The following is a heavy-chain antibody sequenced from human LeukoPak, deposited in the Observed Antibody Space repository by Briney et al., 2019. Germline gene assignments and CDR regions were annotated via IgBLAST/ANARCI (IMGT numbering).Heavy chain of an antibody. J-gene: IGHJ6*02. V-gene: IGHV4-61*10. Sequence: SETLSLTCTVSGGSVSRGSYYWSWIRQPAGKGLEWIGRVYRSGNTNYNPSLQSRVTMSVDTSKNQISLRLRSVIAADTAVYYCARDDFEYSVHYGMDVWGQGTAVTVSS. D-gene: IGHD3/OR15-3a*01. CDR3: ARDDFEYSVHYGMDV. CDR2: VYRSGNT. CDR1: GGSVSRGSYY.